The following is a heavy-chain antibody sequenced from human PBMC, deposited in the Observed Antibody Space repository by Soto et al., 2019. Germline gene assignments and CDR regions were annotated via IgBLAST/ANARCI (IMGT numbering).Heavy chain of an antibody. D-gene: IGHD3-10*01. Sequence: LSLTCTVSGGSISSSSYYWGWIRQPPGKGLEWIVGIYYSGSTNYNPSLKSRVTISLDTSKNQFSLKLSSVTAADAAVYYCASYGRGTYYYGYYFHHWGQGTPVTVSS. J-gene: IGHJ4*02. V-gene: IGHV4-39*01. CDR1: GGSISSSSYY. CDR3: ASYGRGTYYYGYYFHH. CDR2: IYYSGST.